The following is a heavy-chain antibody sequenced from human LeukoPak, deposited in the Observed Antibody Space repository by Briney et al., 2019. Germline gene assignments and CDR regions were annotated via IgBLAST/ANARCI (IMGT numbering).Heavy chain of an antibody. CDR2: IFHSGST. CDR1: GGSISRSDW. V-gene: IGHV4-4*02. Sequence: SETLSLTCAVSGGSISRSDWWSWVRQSPGTGLEWVGEIFHSGSTKYNPSLKSRVTISVDKSKNQFSLNLTSVTAADTAMYYCARDASLQTGAFDGWGQGTMVTVSS. J-gene: IGHJ3*01. D-gene: IGHD5-24*01. CDR3: ARDASLQTGAFDG.